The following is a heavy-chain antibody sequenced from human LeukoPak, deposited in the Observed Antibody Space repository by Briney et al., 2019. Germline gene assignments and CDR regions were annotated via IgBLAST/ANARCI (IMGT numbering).Heavy chain of an antibody. Sequence: SETLSLTCAVSGGSISSGGYSWSWIRQPPGKGLEWIGYIYHSGSTYYNPSLKSRVTISVDRSKNQFSLKLSSVTAADTAVYYCARGTGYSYLYYFDYWGQGTLVTVSS. CDR1: GGSISSGGYS. CDR3: ARGTGYSYLYYFDY. CDR2: IYHSGST. J-gene: IGHJ4*02. D-gene: IGHD5-18*01. V-gene: IGHV4-30-2*01.